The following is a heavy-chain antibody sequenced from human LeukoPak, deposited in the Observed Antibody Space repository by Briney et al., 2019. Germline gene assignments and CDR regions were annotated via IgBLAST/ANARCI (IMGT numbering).Heavy chain of an antibody. D-gene: IGHD5-24*01. CDR2: IKSDGSST. Sequence: PGGTLRLSCAASGFTFSRYWMHWVRQAPGKGLVWVSRIKSDGSSTNYADSVKGRLTISRDNAKNTLYLQMNSLRAEDTAVYYCARDGYNSDFGDYWGQGTLVTAS. J-gene: IGHJ4*02. V-gene: IGHV3-74*01. CDR1: GFTFSRYW. CDR3: ARDGYNSDFGDY.